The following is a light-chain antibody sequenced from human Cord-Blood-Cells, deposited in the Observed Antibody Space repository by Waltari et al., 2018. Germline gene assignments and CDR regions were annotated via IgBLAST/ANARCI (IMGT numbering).Light chain of an antibody. CDR3: SSYTSSSTWV. V-gene: IGLV2-14*01. J-gene: IGLJ3*02. CDR1: SRDVGGYHY. Sequence: QSALPQPASVSGSPGQSITISCTGTSRDVGGYHYVSWYQQHPGKAPKLMIYDVSKRPSGVSNRFAGSKSGNTASLTISGLQAEDEADYYCSSYTSSSTWVFGGGTKLTVL. CDR2: DVS.